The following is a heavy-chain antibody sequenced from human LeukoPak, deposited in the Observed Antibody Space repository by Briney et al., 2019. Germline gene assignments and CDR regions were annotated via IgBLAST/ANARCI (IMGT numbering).Heavy chain of an antibody. Sequence: KPGGSLRLSCAASGFTSSRYSMNWVRQAPGKGLEWVASISSTSTFIYSADSVKGRFTISRDTAKNSLFLQMNSLRAEDTAIYYWARDYFDSSDYPQTFYYYYMDVWGKGTTVTVS. CDR1: GFTSSRYS. CDR2: ISSTSTFI. CDR3: ARDYFDSSDYPQTFYYYYMDV. V-gene: IGHV3-21*01. J-gene: IGHJ6*03. D-gene: IGHD3-22*01.